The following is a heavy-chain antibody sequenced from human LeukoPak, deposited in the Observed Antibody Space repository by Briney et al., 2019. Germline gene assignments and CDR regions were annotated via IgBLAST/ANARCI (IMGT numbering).Heavy chain of an antibody. CDR1: GFTISSYA. V-gene: IGHV3-23*01. CDR2: ISGSGGVT. J-gene: IGHJ5*02. Sequence: GGSLRLSCAASGFTISSYAMSWVRQAPGKGLEWVSAISGSGGVTYYADSVKGRFTISRDNSKNSLYLQMNSLTAEDTALYYCAKAGSSSPRGWFDPWGQGTLVTVSS. D-gene: IGHD6-13*01. CDR3: AKAGSSSPRGWFDP.